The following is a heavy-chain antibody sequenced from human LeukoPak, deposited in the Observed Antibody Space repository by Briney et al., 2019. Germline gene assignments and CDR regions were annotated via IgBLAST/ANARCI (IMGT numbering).Heavy chain of an antibody. J-gene: IGHJ1*01. Sequence: GGSLRLSCAASGFTVSSNYMSWVRQAPGKGLEWVSVIYSGGSTYYADSVKGRFTISRDNSKNTPYLQMNSLRAEDTAVYYCARDGRNYYDSSGYPYAEYFQHWGQGTLVTVSS. CDR1: GFTVSSNY. V-gene: IGHV3-66*02. CDR2: IYSGGST. CDR3: ARDGRNYYDSSGYPYAEYFQH. D-gene: IGHD3-22*01.